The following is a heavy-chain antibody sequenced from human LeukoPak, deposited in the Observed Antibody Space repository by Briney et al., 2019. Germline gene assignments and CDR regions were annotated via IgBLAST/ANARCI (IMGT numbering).Heavy chain of an antibody. D-gene: IGHD3-10*01. Sequence: GESLQFSSQCAGSIFTSYWSGCVRQLPGKGLEWMGIIYPGDSDTTYSPSFQGPVTISADKSISTAYLQGHKLNPSDPAMYYCARYSFSGSGRFVWSDPCGHGTLVTVSS. J-gene: IGHJ5*02. CDR3: ARYSFSGSGRFVWSDP. CDR2: IYPGDSDT. V-gene: IGHV5-51*01. CDR1: GSIFTSYW.